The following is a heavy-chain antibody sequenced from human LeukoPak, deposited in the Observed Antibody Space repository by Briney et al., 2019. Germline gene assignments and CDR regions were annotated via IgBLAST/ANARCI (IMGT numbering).Heavy chain of an antibody. Sequence: GASVKVSCKASGYTFTGYYMHWVRQAPGQGLEWMGWINPNSGGTNYAQKFQGRVTMTRDTSISTAYMELSRLRSDDTAVYYCARDRPGYSSSWYYDWGQGTLVTVSS. CDR1: GYTFTGYY. CDR2: INPNSGGT. V-gene: IGHV1-2*02. D-gene: IGHD6-13*01. J-gene: IGHJ4*02. CDR3: ARDRPGYSSSWYYD.